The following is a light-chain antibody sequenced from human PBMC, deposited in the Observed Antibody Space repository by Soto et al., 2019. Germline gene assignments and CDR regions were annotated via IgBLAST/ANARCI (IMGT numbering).Light chain of an antibody. CDR3: QQCNSFPWT. CDR1: QSISSW. CDR2: KAS. V-gene: IGKV1-5*03. J-gene: IGKJ1*01. Sequence: DIQMTQPPSTLSASVGDRVTITCRASQSISSWLAWYQQKPGRAPKLLIYKASSLESGVPSRFSGSGSGTEFTLTISSLQPDDFATYYCQQCNSFPWTFGQGTKVEIK.